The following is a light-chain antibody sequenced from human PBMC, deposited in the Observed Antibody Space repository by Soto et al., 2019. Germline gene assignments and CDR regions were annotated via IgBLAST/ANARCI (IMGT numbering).Light chain of an antibody. CDR3: CSYAGSSGYV. CDR1: SSDVGSYNL. Sequence: QSALTQPASVSGSPGQSITISCTGTSSDVGSYNLVSWYQQHPGKAPKLMIYEGSKPPSGVSNRFSGSKSGNTASLTISGLQAEDEADYYCCSYAGSSGYVFGTGTKLTVL. CDR2: EGS. V-gene: IGLV2-23*01. J-gene: IGLJ1*01.